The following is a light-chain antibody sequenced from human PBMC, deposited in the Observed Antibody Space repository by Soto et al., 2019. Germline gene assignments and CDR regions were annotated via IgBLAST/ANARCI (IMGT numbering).Light chain of an antibody. CDR3: QHRHNWPLT. J-gene: IGKJ4*01. Sequence: EIVLTQSPATLSSSPGERAPLSCRASQTVSSKLAWYQHKPGQAPRLLIYDTSNRATGIPARFSGSGSGTDFTLTISSLEPEDFAVYYCQHRHNWPLTFGGGTKVDIK. V-gene: IGKV3-11*01. CDR2: DTS. CDR1: QTVSSK.